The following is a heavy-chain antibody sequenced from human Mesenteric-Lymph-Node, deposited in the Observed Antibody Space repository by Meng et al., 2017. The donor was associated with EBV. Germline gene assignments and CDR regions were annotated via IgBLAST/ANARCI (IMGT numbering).Heavy chain of an antibody. V-gene: IGHV1-3*01. CDR3: ATAYCGSDCYVHYLIEY. D-gene: IGHD2-21*02. Sequence: QVQLVQSGAEGKKPGASVKVSCKASGYTNYAMHWVRQAPGQRLEWMGWINAGNGNTEYSQKFQGRVTITRDTSASTAHMEVSSLRSEDTAVYYCATAYCGSDCYVHYLIEYWGQGTLVTVSS. CDR2: INAGNGNT. J-gene: IGHJ4*02. CDR1: GYTNYA.